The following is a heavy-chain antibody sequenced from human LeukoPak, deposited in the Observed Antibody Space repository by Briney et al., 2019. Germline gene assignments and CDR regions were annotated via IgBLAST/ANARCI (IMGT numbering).Heavy chain of an antibody. J-gene: IGHJ4*02. CDR2: MNPNSGNT. CDR1: GYTFTSYD. Sequence: ASVKVSCKASGYTFTSYDINWVRQATGQGLEWMGWMNPNSGNTGYAQKFQGRVTMTRDTPISTAYMELSSLRSEDTAVYYCARVSCSSTSCYDYWGQGALVTVSS. CDR3: ARVSCSSTSCYDY. D-gene: IGHD2-2*01. V-gene: IGHV1-8*01.